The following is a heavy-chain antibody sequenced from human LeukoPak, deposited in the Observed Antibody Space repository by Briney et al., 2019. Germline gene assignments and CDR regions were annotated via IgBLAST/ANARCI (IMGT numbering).Heavy chain of an antibody. CDR3: TRDGPTYGDYVGSYYYYYYGMDV. D-gene: IGHD4-17*01. J-gene: IGHJ6*02. Sequence: GGFLRLSCTASGFTFGDYAMSWFRQAPGKGLEWVGFIRSKAYGGTTEYAASVKGRFTISRDDSKSIAYLQMNSLKTEDTAVYYCTRDGPTYGDYVGSYYYYYYGMDVWGQGTTVTVSS. CDR2: IRSKAYGGTT. V-gene: IGHV3-49*03. CDR1: GFTFGDYA.